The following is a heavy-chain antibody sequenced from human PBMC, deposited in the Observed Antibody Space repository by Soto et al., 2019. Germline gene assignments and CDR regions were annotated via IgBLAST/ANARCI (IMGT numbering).Heavy chain of an antibody. V-gene: IGHV3-74*01. CDR2: INTDGSST. CDR1: GFTFSSYW. D-gene: IGHD5-12*01. J-gene: IGHJ4*02. Sequence: GGSLRLSCAASGFTFSSYWMHWVRQAPGKGLVWVSRINTDGSSTSYADSVKGRLTISRDNAKNTLYLQMNSLRAEDTAVYYCARDKAGDGYEDLDYWGQGTLVTVSS. CDR3: ARDKAGDGYEDLDY.